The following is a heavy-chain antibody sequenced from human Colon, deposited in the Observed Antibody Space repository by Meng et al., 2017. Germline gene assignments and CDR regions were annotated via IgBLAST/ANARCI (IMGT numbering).Heavy chain of an antibody. CDR1: GFTFSGYW. Sequence: GESLKISCAASGFTFSGYWMLWVRQAPGKGLVWVSRINVDGTITDYADSVKGRFTISRDNTKNPVYLQMNGLRAEDTAVYYCARDHWGSGYYWGQGTLVTVSS. CDR2: INVDGTIT. D-gene: IGHD7-27*01. CDR3: ARDHWGSGYY. J-gene: IGHJ4*01. V-gene: IGHV3-74*01.